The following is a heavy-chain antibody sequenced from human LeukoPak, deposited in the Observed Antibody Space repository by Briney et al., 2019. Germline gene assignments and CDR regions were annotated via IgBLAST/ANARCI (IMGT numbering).Heavy chain of an antibody. CDR1: GGSISSYY. V-gene: IGHV4-59*01. J-gene: IGHJ4*02. D-gene: IGHD3-3*01. CDR3: ARAGKNYDFWSGYYKGPFS. Sequence: SETLSLTCTVSGGSISSYYWSWIRQPPGKGLEWIGYIYYSGSTNYNPSLKSRVTISVDTSKNQFSLKLSSVTAADTAVYYCARAGKNYDFWSGYYKGPFSWRQGTLVTVSS. CDR2: IYYSGST.